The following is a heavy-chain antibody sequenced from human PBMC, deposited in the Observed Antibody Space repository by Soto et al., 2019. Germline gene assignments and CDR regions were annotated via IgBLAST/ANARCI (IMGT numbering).Heavy chain of an antibody. J-gene: IGHJ4*02. CDR2: IYHSGSI. CDR3: ARHKRITVVGVAPIRGIFDY. V-gene: IGHV4-39*01. CDR1: GGSISSGDYY. Sequence: PSETLSLTCSVSGGSISSGDYYWSWVRQPPGKGLEWIGGIYHSGSINYNPSLNSRVTISVDKSKNKFSLKLISVTAADTAVYYRARHKRITVVGVAPIRGIFDYWGKGDLVTVSS. D-gene: IGHD3-3*01.